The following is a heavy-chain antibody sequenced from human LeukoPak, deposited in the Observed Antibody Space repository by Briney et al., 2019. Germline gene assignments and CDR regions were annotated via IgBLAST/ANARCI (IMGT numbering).Heavy chain of an antibody. J-gene: IGHJ6*02. Sequence: ASVKVSCKASGYTFTGYYMHWVRQAPGQGLEWMGWINPNSGGTNYAQKFQGRVTMTRDTSISTAYMELSRLRSDDTAVYYCARGATRIWCYYYYYGMDVWGQGTTVTVSS. CDR3: ARGATRIWCYYYYYGMDV. D-gene: IGHD1-14*01. V-gene: IGHV1-2*02. CDR2: INPNSGGT. CDR1: GYTFTGYY.